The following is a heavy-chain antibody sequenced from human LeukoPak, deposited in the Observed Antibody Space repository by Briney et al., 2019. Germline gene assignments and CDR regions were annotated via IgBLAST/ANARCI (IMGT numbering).Heavy chain of an antibody. Sequence: GESLKISCKGPGYSFTSYWIGWVRQMPGKGLEWMGIIYPGDSDTRYSPSFQGQVTISADKSISTAYLQWSSLKASDTAMYYCARHHPGPDDTADWGDYWGQGTLVTVSS. V-gene: IGHV5-51*01. CDR2: IYPGDSDT. J-gene: IGHJ4*02. CDR3: ARHHPGPDDTADWGDY. D-gene: IGHD7-27*01. CDR1: GYSFTSYW.